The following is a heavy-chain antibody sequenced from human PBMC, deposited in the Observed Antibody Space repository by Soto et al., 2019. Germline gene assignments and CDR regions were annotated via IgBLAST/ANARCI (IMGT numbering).Heavy chain of an antibody. V-gene: IGHV3-30-3*01. CDR1: GFTFSSYA. J-gene: IGHJ6*02. CDR2: ISYDGSNK. D-gene: IGHD1-20*01. Sequence: GGSLRLSCAASGFTFSSYAMHWVRQAPGKGLEWVAVISYDGSNKYYADSVKGRFTISRDNSKNTLYLQMNSLRAEDTAVYYCAREEGLITGTNYYYYGMDVWGQGTTVTVSS. CDR3: AREEGLITGTNYYYYGMDV.